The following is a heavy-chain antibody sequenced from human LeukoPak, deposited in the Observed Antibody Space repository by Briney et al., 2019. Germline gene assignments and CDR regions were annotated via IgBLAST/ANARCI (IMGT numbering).Heavy chain of an antibody. V-gene: IGHV4-59*01. J-gene: IGHJ4*02. Sequence: PSETLSLTCTVSGGSISSYYWSWIRQPAGKGLEWIGYIYYSGSTKDNPSLERRVTISVDTSKNQFSLKLSSVTAADTAVYYCARGVARGNYLDYWGQGTLVTVSS. CDR2: IYYSGST. CDR3: ARGVARGNYLDY. CDR1: GGSISSYY. D-gene: IGHD5-12*01.